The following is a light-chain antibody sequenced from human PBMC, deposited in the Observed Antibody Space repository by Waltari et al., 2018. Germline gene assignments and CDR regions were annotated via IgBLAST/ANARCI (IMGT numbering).Light chain of an antibody. CDR1: SGPSTYA. CDR3: QTWGTGTVV. Sequence: QLVLTQSPSASASLGASVQLTCTLSSGPSTYAIAWHPQQPEKGPRYLLKLNSDGSHSKGDGIPDRFSGSKSGAERYLTISSLQAEDEGDYYCQTWGTGTVVFGGGTKLTVL. V-gene: IGLV4-69*01. J-gene: IGLJ2*01. CDR2: LNSDGSH.